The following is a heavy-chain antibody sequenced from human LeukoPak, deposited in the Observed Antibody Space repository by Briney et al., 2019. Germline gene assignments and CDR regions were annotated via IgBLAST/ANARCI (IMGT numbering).Heavy chain of an antibody. CDR3: ARILPGYSSTYDY. CDR2: IYTRGST. Sequence: PSETLSLTCSVSGGSISSYYWSCIRQPAGKGLEWIGRIYTRGSTNYNPSLKSRVTMSVDTSKNQFSLKLSSVTAADTAVYYCARILPGYSSTYDYWGQGTLVTVSS. V-gene: IGHV4-4*07. CDR1: GGSISSYY. D-gene: IGHD6-13*01. J-gene: IGHJ4*02.